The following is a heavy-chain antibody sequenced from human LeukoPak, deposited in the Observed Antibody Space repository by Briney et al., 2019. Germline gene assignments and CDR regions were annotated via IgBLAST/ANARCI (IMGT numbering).Heavy chain of an antibody. J-gene: IGHJ6*02. CDR3: ATSESVLRYYGVDV. CDR1: GGSVTNDY. Sequence: SETLSLTCTVTGGSVTNDYWSWIRQPPGKGLEWIGHIDYSGSTNYNPSLKGRVTISVDTSKNQFSLKMSSVTAADTAVYYCATSESVLRYYGVDVWGQGTTVTVSS. V-gene: IGHV4-59*08. CDR2: IDYSGST. D-gene: IGHD3-3*01.